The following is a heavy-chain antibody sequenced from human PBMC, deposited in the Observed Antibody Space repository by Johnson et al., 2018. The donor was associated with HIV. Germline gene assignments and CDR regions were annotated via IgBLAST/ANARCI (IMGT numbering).Heavy chain of an antibody. CDR2: ISYNGRNK. CDR3: AVITGVWGYAFDI. CDR1: GFTFSTYA. D-gene: IGHD1-20*01. J-gene: IGHJ3*02. Sequence: VHLVESGGGVVQPGRSLRLSCAASGFTFSTYAMHWVRQAPGKGLEWVAVISYNGRNKNYADSVQGRFTISRDNSKNTLDLQMDNLRPDDTAVYFCAVITGVWGYAFDIWGQGTMVTVS. V-gene: IGHV3-30*04.